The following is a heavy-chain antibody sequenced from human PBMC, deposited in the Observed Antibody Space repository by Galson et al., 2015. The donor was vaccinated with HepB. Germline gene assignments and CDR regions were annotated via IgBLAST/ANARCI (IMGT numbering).Heavy chain of an antibody. V-gene: IGHV1-3*01. CDR3: ARDREQLVNNWSDP. J-gene: IGHJ5*02. CDR1: GYTFTSYA. Sequence: SVKVSCKASGYTFTSYAMHWVRQAPGQRLEWMGWINAGNGNTKYSQKFQGRVTITRDTSASTAYMELSSLRSEDTAVYYCARDREQLVNNWSDPWGQGTLVTVSS. CDR2: INAGNGNT. D-gene: IGHD6-13*01.